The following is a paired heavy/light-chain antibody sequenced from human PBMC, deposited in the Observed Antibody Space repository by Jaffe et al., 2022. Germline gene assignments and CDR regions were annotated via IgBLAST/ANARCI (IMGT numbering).Light chain of an antibody. Sequence: QTVVTQEPSFSVSPGGTVTLTCGLSSGSVSTSYYPSWYQQTPGQAPRTLIYSTNTRSSGVPDRFSGSILGNKAALTITGAQTDDESHYYCVLYMGSGISVFGGGTKLTVL. CDR2: STN. CDR1: SGSVSTSYY. CDR3: VLYMGSGISV. J-gene: IGLJ3*02. V-gene: IGLV8-61*01.
Heavy chain of an antibody. D-gene: IGHD1-20*01. CDR1: AFTFSTYG. Sequence: EVQLLESGGGLVQPGGSLRVSCVASAFTFSTYGMSWVRQAPGKGLEWVSSISGSGGSTYYADSVKGRFTISRDNSKNTLYLQMNSLRAEDTAVYYCAKYKFSAAYYFDYWGQGTLVTVSS. J-gene: IGHJ4*02. CDR2: ISGSGGST. V-gene: IGHV3-23*01. CDR3: AKYKFSAAYYFDY.